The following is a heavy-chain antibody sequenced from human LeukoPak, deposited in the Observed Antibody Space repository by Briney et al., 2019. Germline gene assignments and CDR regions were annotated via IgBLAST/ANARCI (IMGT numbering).Heavy chain of an antibody. CDR3: AGGRTDIVVVPATLRNYYFDY. Sequence: GASVKVSCKASGYTFTNYGITWVRQAPGQGLEWMGGIMPMFGKANYAQKFQGRVTTTADKATSTAYMELSSLRSEDTAVYYCAGGRTDIVVVPATLRNYYFDYWGQGTLVTVSS. CDR2: IMPMFGKA. D-gene: IGHD2-2*01. J-gene: IGHJ4*02. CDR1: GYTFTNYG. V-gene: IGHV1-69*06.